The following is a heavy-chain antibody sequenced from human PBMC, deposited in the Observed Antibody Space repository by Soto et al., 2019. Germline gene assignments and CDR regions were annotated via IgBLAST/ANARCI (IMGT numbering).Heavy chain of an antibody. CDR2: ISGSGDST. J-gene: IGHJ5*02. Sequence: GGSLRRSCAASGFTFSSYAMSWVRQAPGNGLEWVSGISGSGDSTYYADSVKGRFTISRDNSKNRLYLQMNSLRAEDTAVYYCAMGYNYAPFDPWGQGTLVTVSS. V-gene: IGHV3-23*01. CDR3: AMGYNYAPFDP. D-gene: IGHD5-18*01. CDR1: GFTFSSYA.